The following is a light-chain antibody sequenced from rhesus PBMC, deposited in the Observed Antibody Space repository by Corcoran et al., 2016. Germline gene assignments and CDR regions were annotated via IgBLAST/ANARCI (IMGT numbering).Light chain of an antibody. Sequence: DIQMTQSPSALSASVGDRVTISCRASQNIHSNLAWYQQKPGKAPKLLIYAASSLQTGLPSRFSGSGSGTDFTLTISSLQPEDFAPYYCLQYSSSPFTFGPGTKLDIK. J-gene: IGKJ3*01. CDR1: QNIHSN. CDR3: LQYSSSPFT. CDR2: AAS. V-gene: IGKV1S12*01.